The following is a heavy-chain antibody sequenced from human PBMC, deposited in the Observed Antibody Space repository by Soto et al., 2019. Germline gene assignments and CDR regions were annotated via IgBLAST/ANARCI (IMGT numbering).Heavy chain of an antibody. CDR1: GYTFTSYA. CDR3: ARSLMAGTAYNWFDP. V-gene: IGHV1-3*01. CDR2: INAGNGNT. Sequence: QVQLVQSGAEVKQPGASVKVSCKASGYTFTSYAMHWVRQAPGQRLEWMGWINAGNGNTKYSQKFQGRVTITRDTSASTAYMELSSLRSEDTAVYYCARSLMAGTAYNWFDPWGQGTLVTVSS. J-gene: IGHJ5*02. D-gene: IGHD6-19*01.